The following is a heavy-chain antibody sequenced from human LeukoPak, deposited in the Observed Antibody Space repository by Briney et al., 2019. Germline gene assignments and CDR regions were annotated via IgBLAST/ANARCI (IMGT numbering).Heavy chain of an antibody. D-gene: IGHD3-10*01. CDR1: GGTFSSYA. J-gene: IGHJ5*02. Sequence: GSSVKVSYKASGGTFSSYAISWVRQAPGQGLEWMGRIIPILGIANYAQKFQGRVTITADKSTSTAYMELSSLRSEDTAVYYCASSMVRGRGFDPWGQGTLVTVSS. V-gene: IGHV1-69*04. CDR2: IIPILGIA. CDR3: ASSMVRGRGFDP.